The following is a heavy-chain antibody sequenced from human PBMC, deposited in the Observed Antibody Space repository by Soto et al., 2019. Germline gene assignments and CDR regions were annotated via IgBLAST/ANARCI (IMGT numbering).Heavy chain of an antibody. CDR1: GFSLSTSGVG. CDR3: AHGTEEYNWNDEYYYYMDV. V-gene: IGHV2-5*02. J-gene: IGHJ6*03. D-gene: IGHD1-1*01. Sequence: ESGPTLVNPTQTLTLTCAFSGFSLSTSGVGVGWIRQPPGKALEWLALIYWDDDKRYSPSLKSRLTITKDTSKNQVVLTMTNMDPVDTATYYCAHGTEEYNWNDEYYYYMDVWGKGTTVTVSS. CDR2: IYWDDDK.